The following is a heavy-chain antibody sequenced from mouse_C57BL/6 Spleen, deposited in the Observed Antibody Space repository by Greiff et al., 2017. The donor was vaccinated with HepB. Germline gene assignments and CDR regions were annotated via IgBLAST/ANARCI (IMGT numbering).Heavy chain of an antibody. CDR3: ARPLLLRGGFAY. Sequence: EVKLVESGGGLVKPGGSLKLSCAASGFTFSSYTMSWVRQTPEKRLEWVATISGGGGNTYYPDSVKGRFTISRDNAKNTLYLQMSSLRSEDTALYYCARPLLLRGGFAYWGQGTLVTVSA. V-gene: IGHV5-9*01. J-gene: IGHJ3*01. CDR1: GFTFSSYT. D-gene: IGHD1-1*01. CDR2: ISGGGGNT.